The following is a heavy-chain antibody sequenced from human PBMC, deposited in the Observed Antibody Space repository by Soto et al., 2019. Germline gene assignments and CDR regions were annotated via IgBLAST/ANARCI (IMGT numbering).Heavy chain of an antibody. CDR3: ARDRTNYDSSGYSRRMARWDAFDI. D-gene: IGHD3-22*01. CDR1: GFTFSNYA. V-gene: IGHV3-30-3*01. CDR2: ISYDGSNK. Sequence: SLRLSCAASGFTFSNYAMHWVRQAPGKGLEWVAVISYDGSNKYYADSVKGRFTISRDNSKNTLYLQMNSLRAEDTAVYYCARDRTNYDSSGYSRRMARWDAFDIWGQGTMVTVSS. J-gene: IGHJ3*02.